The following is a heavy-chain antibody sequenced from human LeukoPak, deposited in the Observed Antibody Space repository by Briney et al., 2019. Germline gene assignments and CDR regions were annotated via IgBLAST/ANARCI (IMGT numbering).Heavy chain of an antibody. CDR2: LNPNSGNT. Sequence: ASVKVSCKASGYTFTSYDMNWVRQATGQGLEWMGWLNPNSGNTGYAQKFQGRVTITADKSMSTAYMELSSLRSEDTAVYYCARGGTAGSGNSLYWGQGTLVTVSS. V-gene: IGHV1-8*01. D-gene: IGHD3-10*01. CDR1: GYTFTSYD. CDR3: ARGGTAGSGNSLY. J-gene: IGHJ4*02.